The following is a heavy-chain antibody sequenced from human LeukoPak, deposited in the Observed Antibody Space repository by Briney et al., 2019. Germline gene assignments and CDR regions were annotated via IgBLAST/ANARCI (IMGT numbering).Heavy chain of an antibody. CDR3: ARHWGFGSGRYFDH. D-gene: IGHD3-16*01. Sequence: PSETLSLTCGVSGGSVTSTNWWTWVRQPPGKGLEWIREVHLDGRTNYNPTLKSRLTMSVDLSENHISLKLTSVTAADTAVYFCARHWGFGSGRYFDHWGQGTQVTVSS. CDR1: GGSVTSTNW. J-gene: IGHJ4*02. CDR2: VHLDGRT. V-gene: IGHV4-4*02.